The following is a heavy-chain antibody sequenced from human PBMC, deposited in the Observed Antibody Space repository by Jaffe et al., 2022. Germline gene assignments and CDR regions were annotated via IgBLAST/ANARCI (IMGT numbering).Heavy chain of an antibody. CDR3: AKVVYYDFWSGYFGAFDY. D-gene: IGHD3-3*01. V-gene: IGHV3-30*02. CDR1: GFTFSSYG. CDR2: IRYDGSNK. Sequence: QVQLVESGGGVVQPGGSLRLSCAASGFTFSSYGMHWVRQAPGKGLEWVAFIRYDGSNKYYADSVKGRFTISRDNSKNTLYLQMNSLRAEDTAVYYCAKVVYYDFWSGYFGAFDYWGQGTLVTVSS. J-gene: IGHJ4*02.